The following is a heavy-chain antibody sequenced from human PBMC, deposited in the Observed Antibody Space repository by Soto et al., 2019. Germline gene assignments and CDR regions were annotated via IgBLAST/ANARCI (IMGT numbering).Heavy chain of an antibody. Sequence: ASVKVSCKASGYTFTSYHINWVRQAPGQGLEWMGWISVNNDNTNYVQKLRGRVTMTTDTSTSTAYMELRSLRSDDTAIYYCARSYGSGRNLRPYDYWGQGSLVTVSS. CDR3: ARSYGSGRNLRPYDY. V-gene: IGHV1-18*01. D-gene: IGHD3-10*01. CDR1: GYTFTSYH. J-gene: IGHJ4*02. CDR2: ISVNNDNT.